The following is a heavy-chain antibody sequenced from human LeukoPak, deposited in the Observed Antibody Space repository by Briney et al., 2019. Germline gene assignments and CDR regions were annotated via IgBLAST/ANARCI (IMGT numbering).Heavy chain of an antibody. J-gene: IGHJ4*02. Sequence: PGGSLRLSCAASGFTFSNYAMYWVRQAPGKGLEWVAIVSYDGGNQYYADSVKGRFTISRDNSKNTLYLQMNSLRAEDTAVYYCAKEWLGAFDYWGQGTLVTVSS. CDR3: AKEWLGAFDY. CDR2: VSYDGGNQ. V-gene: IGHV3-30*04. D-gene: IGHD3-10*01. CDR1: GFTFSNYA.